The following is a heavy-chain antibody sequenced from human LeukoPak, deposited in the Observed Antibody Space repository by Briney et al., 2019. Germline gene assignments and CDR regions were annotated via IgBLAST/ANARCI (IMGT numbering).Heavy chain of an antibody. D-gene: IGHD6-6*01. V-gene: IGHV1-46*01. CDR1: GYTFTSYY. CDR3: ARNLIEYSSSSGVDY. Sequence: GASVKVSCKASGYTFTSYYMHWVRQAPGQGLEWMGIINPSGGSTSYAQKFQGRVTMTRDTSTSTVYMELSSLRSEDTAVHYCARNLIEYSSSSGVDYWGQGTLVTVSS. J-gene: IGHJ4*02. CDR2: INPSGGST.